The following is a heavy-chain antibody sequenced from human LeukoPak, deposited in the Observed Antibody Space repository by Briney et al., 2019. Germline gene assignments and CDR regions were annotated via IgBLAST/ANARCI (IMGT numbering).Heavy chain of an antibody. V-gene: IGHV4-4*02. J-gene: IGHJ1*01. CDR2: IYHSGST. CDR3: ARGSGYSSGWYITAGYFQH. CDR1: GGSISSSNW. D-gene: IGHD6-19*01. Sequence: SETLSLTCAVSGGSISSSNWWSWVRQPPGKGLEWIGEIYHSGSTNYNPSLKSRVTISVDKSKKQFSLKLSSVTAADTAVYYCARGSGYSSGWYITAGYFQHWGQGTLVTVSS.